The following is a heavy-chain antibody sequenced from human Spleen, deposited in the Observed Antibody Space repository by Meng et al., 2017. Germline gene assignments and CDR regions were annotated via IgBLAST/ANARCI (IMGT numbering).Heavy chain of an antibody. CDR2: INNDGSST. Sequence: GESLKISCAASGFTFSSYWMHWVRQVPGKGLVWVSRINNDGSSTSYTDSVKGRFTISRDNAKNTLYLQMNSLRAEDTAVYYCTIYTSGHIWGQGTMVTVSS. V-gene: IGHV3-74*01. D-gene: IGHD6-19*01. J-gene: IGHJ3*02. CDR3: TIYTSGHI. CDR1: GFTFSSYW.